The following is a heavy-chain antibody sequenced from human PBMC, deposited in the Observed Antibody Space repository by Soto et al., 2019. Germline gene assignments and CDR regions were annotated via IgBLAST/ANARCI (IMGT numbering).Heavy chain of an antibody. D-gene: IGHD3-16*02. Sequence: SETLSLTCTVSGGSISGYYWSWIRQPPRKGLEWNGASYYSASTYYNPSLVSRIRISVDTSKNQFSLRLTSVTAADTAVYFCARDYRTTSGGMDVWGQGTTVTVSS. CDR1: GGSISGYY. J-gene: IGHJ6*02. CDR3: ARDYRTTSGGMDV. V-gene: IGHV4-30-4*01. CDR2: SYYSAST.